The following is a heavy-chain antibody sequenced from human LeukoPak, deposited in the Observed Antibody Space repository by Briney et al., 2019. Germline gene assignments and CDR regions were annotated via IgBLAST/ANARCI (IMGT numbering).Heavy chain of an antibody. V-gene: IGHV3-23*01. J-gene: IGHJ6*02. CDR3: AKDLAPADNPYYYGMDV. D-gene: IGHD2-2*01. Sequence: GGSLRLSCAASGFTFNNYAMSWVRQAPGKGLEWVSGISGSGGSTYYADSVKGRFTISRDNSKNTLYLQMNSLRAEDTAVYYCAKDLAPADNPYYYGMDVWGQGTTVTVSS. CDR1: GFTFNNYA. CDR2: ISGSGGST.